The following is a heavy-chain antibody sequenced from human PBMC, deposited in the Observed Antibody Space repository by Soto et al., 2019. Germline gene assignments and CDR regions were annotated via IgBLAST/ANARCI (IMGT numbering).Heavy chain of an antibody. J-gene: IGHJ6*02. CDR1: GFTFSSYE. CDR2: ISSSGSTI. D-gene: IGHD3-22*01. V-gene: IGHV3-48*03. Sequence: EVQLVESGGGLVQPGGSLRLSCAASGFTFSSYEMNWVRQAPGKGLEWVSYISSSGSTIYYADSVKGRFTISRDNAKNSLYLQMNSLRAEDTAVYYCARARGLMYYYDSSGYYYNYYYGMDVWGQGTTVTVSS. CDR3: ARARGLMYYYDSSGYYYNYYYGMDV.